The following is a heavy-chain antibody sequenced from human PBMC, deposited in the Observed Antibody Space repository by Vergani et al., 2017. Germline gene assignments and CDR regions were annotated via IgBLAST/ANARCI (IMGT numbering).Heavy chain of an antibody. CDR3: ARGKAYVWGSYPTLVSNDAFDI. D-gene: IGHD3-16*01. CDR2: ISAYNGNT. J-gene: IGHJ3*02. V-gene: IGHV1-18*01. CDR1: GYTFTSYG. Sequence: QVQLVQSGAEVKKPGASVKVSCKASGYTFTSYGISWVRQAPGQGLEWMGWISAYNGNTNYAQKLQGRVTMTTDTSTSTAYMELRSLRSDDTAVYYCARGKAYVWGSYPTLVSNDAFDIWGQGTMVTVSS.